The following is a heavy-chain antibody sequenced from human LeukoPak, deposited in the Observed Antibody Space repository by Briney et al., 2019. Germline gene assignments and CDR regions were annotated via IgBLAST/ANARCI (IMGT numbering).Heavy chain of an antibody. Sequence: GGSLRLSCAASGFTFSSYIMNWVRQAPGQGLEWVSSITRSSNYKYYADSVKGRFTISRDNAKNSLYLQMSGLRAEDTAVYYCARALYDSSGYYSHFDYWGQGTLVTVSS. J-gene: IGHJ4*02. CDR3: ARALYDSSGYYSHFDY. CDR2: ITRSSNYK. V-gene: IGHV3-21*01. CDR1: GFTFSSYI. D-gene: IGHD3-22*01.